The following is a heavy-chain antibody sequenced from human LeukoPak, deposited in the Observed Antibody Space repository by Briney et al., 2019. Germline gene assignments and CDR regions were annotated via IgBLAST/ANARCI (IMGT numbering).Heavy chain of an antibody. D-gene: IGHD4-11*01. CDR2: ISADGKNK. V-gene: IGHV3-30*04. CDR3: ARDVGKDTITTEIAY. J-gene: IGHJ4*02. CDR1: GFTFSSYS. Sequence: PRGSLRLSCAVSGFTFSSYSMSWVRQAPGKGLEWVAVISADGKNKNHADSVKGRFTISRDKSTLYLEMNNLRTEDTALYYCARDVGKDTITTEIAYWGQGTLVTVSS.